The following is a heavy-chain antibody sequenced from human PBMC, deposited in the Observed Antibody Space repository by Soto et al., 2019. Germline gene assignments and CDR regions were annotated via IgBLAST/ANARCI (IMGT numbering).Heavy chain of an antibody. CDR1: GFTPSSHD. D-gene: IGHD1-1*01. Sequence: PGGSLRLSCAVSGFTPSSHDMHWVRQATGKGLEWVSAIGSAGDTYYTDSVKGRFTLSRENAKNSLYLQMNSLRAEDTAVYYCARASAGLDYWGQGTLVTVSS. V-gene: IGHV3-13*01. CDR2: IGSAGDT. J-gene: IGHJ4*02. CDR3: ARASAGLDY.